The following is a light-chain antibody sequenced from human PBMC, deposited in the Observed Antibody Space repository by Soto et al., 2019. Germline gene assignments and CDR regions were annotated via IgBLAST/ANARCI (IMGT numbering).Light chain of an antibody. CDR2: KAS. CDR1: QSISSW. J-gene: IGKJ3*01. CDR3: QQYNSYPST. V-gene: IGKV1-5*03. Sequence: EIQMTQSPATLSTSVGDRVTITCRASQSISSWLAWYQQKPGKAPKLLIYKASSLESGVPSRFSGSGSGTEFTLTISSLQPDDFATYYCQQYNSYPSTFGPGTKVDIK.